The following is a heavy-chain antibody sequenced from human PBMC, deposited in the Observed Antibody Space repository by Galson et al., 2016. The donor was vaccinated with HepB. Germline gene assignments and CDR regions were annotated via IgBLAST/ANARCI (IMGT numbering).Heavy chain of an antibody. D-gene: IGHD3-16*01. CDR1: GFTLGGIWTWSNIW. V-gene: IGHV3-7*03. J-gene: IGHJ4*02. CDR2: INKDGTDK. CDR3: AGEPRTLGY. Sequence: SLRLSCAGPGFTLGGIWTWSNIWMSWVRQAPGKGLEWVASINKDGTDKRYADAVKGRFTISRDNAKNSLYLQMNSLRAEDTAVYYCAGEPRTLGYWGQGTLVTVSS.